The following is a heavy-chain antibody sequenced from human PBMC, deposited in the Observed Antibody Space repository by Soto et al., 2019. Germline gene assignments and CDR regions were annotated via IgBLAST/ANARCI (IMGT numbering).Heavy chain of an antibody. CDR2: ISSGSAYI. D-gene: IGHD1-26*01. CDR3: ARDQGGSYASLFAP. J-gene: IGHJ5*02. CDR1: TFSMYS. Sequence: EVQVVESGGGLVKPGGSLRLSCTFTFSMYSMNWVRQAPGKGLEWVASISSGSAYIKYAESVKGRFTISRDNAKNSRHLQMNSLRAEDTAIYHCARDQGGSYASLFAPWGQGTLVTVSS. V-gene: IGHV3-21*06.